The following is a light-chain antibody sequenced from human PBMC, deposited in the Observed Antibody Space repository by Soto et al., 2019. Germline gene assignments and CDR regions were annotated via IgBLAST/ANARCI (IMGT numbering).Light chain of an antibody. CDR3: AAWNDSLKGHV. Sequence: QAVVTQPPSASGTPGQRVTISCSGSSSNIGSYTVNWYQQLPGTAPKLLIYSNNQRPSGVPDRFSGSKSGTSASLAISGLQSENEADYYCAAWNDSLKGHVFGTGTKPTVL. J-gene: IGLJ1*01. CDR1: SSNIGSYT. CDR2: SNN. V-gene: IGLV1-44*01.